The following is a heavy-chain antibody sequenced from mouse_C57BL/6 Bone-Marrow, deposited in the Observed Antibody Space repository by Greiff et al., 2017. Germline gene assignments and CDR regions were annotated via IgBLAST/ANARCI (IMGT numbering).Heavy chain of an antibody. Sequence: EVQLQQSGAELVRPGASVKLSCTASGFNIKDDYMHWVKQRPEQGLEWIGWIDPENGDTEYASKFQGKATITADTSSNTAYLQLSSLTSEDTAVYYCTTKDGLRYFDVWGTGTTVTVSS. D-gene: IGHD1-1*01. CDR2: IDPENGDT. CDR3: TTKDGLRYFDV. CDR1: GFNIKDDY. V-gene: IGHV14-4*01. J-gene: IGHJ1*03.